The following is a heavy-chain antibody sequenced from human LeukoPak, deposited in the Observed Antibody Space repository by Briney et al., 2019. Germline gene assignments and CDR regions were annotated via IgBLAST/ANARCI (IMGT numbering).Heavy chain of an antibody. CDR3: ARDPKNYYDSSGYYSNY. Sequence: ASVKVSCKASGYTFTSYGISWVRQAPGQGLEWMGWISAYNGNTNYAQKLQGRVTMTTDTSPSTAYMELRSLRSDDTAVYYCARDPKNYYDSSGYYSNYWGQGTLVTVSS. D-gene: IGHD3-22*01. CDR1: GYTFTSYG. V-gene: IGHV1-18*01. CDR2: ISAYNGNT. J-gene: IGHJ4*02.